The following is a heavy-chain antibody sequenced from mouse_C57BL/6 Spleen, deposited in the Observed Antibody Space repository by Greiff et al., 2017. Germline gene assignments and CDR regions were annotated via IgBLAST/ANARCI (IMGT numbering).Heavy chain of an antibody. Sequence: QVQLQQSGAELVRPGTSVKVSCKASGYAFTNYLIEWVKQRPGQGLEWIGVINPGSGGTNYNEKFKGKATLTADKSSSTAYMQLSSLTSEDSAVYFCASPSYYGSSYGFAYWGQGTLVTVSA. CDR2: INPGSGGT. D-gene: IGHD1-1*01. CDR1: GYAFTNYL. V-gene: IGHV1-54*01. J-gene: IGHJ3*01. CDR3: ASPSYYGSSYGFAY.